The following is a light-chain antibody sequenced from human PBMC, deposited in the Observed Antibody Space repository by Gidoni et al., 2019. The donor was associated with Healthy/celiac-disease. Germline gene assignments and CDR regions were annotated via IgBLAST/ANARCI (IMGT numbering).Light chain of an antibody. CDR2: GNS. Sequence: QSVLTQPPSVSGAPEPRVTISCTGSSSNIGAGYDVHWYQQLPGTAPKLLIYGNSNRPSGVPDRFSGSKSGTSASLAITGRQAEDEADYYCQSYDSSLSVVFGGGTKLTVL. CDR3: QSYDSSLSVV. V-gene: IGLV1-40*01. CDR1: SSNIGAGYD. J-gene: IGLJ2*01.